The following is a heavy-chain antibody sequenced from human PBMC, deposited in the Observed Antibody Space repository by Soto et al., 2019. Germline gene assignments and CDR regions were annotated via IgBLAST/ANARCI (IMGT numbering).Heavy chain of an antibody. D-gene: IGHD3-16*01. Sequence: ASVKVSCKASGGTFSSYGISWVRQAPGQGLEWMGWISAYNGNTNYAQKLQGRVTMTTDTSTSTAYMELRSLRSDDTAVYYCARDSDEFGVHYGMDVWGQGTTVTVSS. V-gene: IGHV1-18*01. CDR2: ISAYNGNT. J-gene: IGHJ6*02. CDR3: ARDSDEFGVHYGMDV. CDR1: GGTFSSYG.